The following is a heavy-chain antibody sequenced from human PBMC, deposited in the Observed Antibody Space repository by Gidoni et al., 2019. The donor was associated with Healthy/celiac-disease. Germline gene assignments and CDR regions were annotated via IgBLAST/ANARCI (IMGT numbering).Heavy chain of an antibody. D-gene: IGHD6-19*01. CDR3: ATQAVAGTTAGTYYYYGMDV. CDR2: IDPSDSYT. J-gene: IGHJ6*02. Sequence: VQLVQSGAEVKKRGESRRNSCKGSGYSFTRCWISWVRQMPGKGLEWMGRIDPSDSYTNYSPSFQGHVTISADKSISTAYLQWSSLKASDTAMYYCATQAVAGTTAGTYYYYGMDVWGQGTTVTVSS. CDR1: GYSFTRCW. V-gene: IGHV5-10-1*03.